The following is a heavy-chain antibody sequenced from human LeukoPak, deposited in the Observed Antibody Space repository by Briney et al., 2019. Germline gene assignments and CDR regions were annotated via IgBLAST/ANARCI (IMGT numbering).Heavy chain of an antibody. CDR2: ISYDGSNK. Sequence: PGGSLRLSCAASGFTFSSYGMHWVRQAPGKGLEWVALISYDGSNKYYADSVKGRFTISRDNSKNTLYLQMNSLRAEDMAVYYCAKDVGASGSYYNYWGQGTLVTVSS. V-gene: IGHV3-30*18. J-gene: IGHJ4*02. D-gene: IGHD3-10*01. CDR3: AKDVGASGSYYNY. CDR1: GFTFSSYG.